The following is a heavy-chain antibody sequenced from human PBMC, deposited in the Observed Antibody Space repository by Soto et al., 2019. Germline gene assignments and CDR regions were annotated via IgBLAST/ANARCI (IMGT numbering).Heavy chain of an antibody. CDR3: VKVGIQLWLGYDY. D-gene: IGHD5-18*01. CDR1: GFTFSSYA. V-gene: IGHV3-64D*08. Sequence: GGSLRLSCSASGFTFSSYAMHWVRQAPGKGLEYVSAISSNGGSTYYADSVKGRFTISRDNSKNTLYLQMSSLRAEDTAVYYCVKVGIQLWLGYDYWGQGTLVTVSS. CDR2: ISSNGGST. J-gene: IGHJ4*02.